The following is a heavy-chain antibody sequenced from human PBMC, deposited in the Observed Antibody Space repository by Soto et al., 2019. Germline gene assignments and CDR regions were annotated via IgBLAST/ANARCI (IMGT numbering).Heavy chain of an antibody. Sequence: GGSLRLSCAASGFTFSNYAMSWVRQAPGKGLEWVSAISGSGGSTYYADSVKGRFTISRDNSKNTLYLQMNSLRAEDTAVYYCAKEMVTFGGVIPKAFDIWGQGTMVTVSS. CDR2: ISGSGGST. CDR3: AKEMVTFGGVIPKAFDI. V-gene: IGHV3-23*01. CDR1: GFTFSNYA. D-gene: IGHD3-16*02. J-gene: IGHJ3*02.